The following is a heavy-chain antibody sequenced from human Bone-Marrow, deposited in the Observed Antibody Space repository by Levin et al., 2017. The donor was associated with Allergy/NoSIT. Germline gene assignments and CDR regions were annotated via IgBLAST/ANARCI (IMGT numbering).Heavy chain of an antibody. D-gene: IGHD2-8*01. CDR2: IKSNPQGGTT. J-gene: IGHJ4*02. Sequence: GGSLRLSCVVSAFTFKNTWMNWVRQAPGKGLEWVGRIKSNPQGGTTDYAAPVNGRFIISRDDSKNTLYLEMNSLQSEDTAVYRCTTGAVYFDSWGQGTLVIVSS. V-gene: IGHV3-15*01. CDR1: AFTFKNTW. CDR3: TTGAVYFDS.